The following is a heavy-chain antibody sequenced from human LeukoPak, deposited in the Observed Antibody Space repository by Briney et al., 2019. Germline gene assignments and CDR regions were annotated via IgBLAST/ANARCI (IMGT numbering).Heavy chain of an antibody. CDR1: GFTFSGSA. J-gene: IGHJ4*02. Sequence: PGGSLRLSRAASGFTFSGSAMHWVRQASGKGLEWVGRIRSKANSYATAYAASVKGRFTISRDDSKNTAYLQMNSLKTEDTAVYYCTRPDSSGSDYWGREPWSPSPQ. CDR2: IRSKANSYAT. V-gene: IGHV3-73*01. D-gene: IGHD6-19*01. CDR3: TRPDSSGSDY.